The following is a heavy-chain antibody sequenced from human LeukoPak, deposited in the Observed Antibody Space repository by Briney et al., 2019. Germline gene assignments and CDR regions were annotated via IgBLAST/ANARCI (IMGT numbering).Heavy chain of an antibody. D-gene: IGHD3-22*01. CDR2: IIPIFGIA. CDR1: GGTFSSYA. CDR3: ARVPTYYYDSSGYHYYGMDV. Sequence: ASVKVSCKASGGTFSSYAISWVRQAPGQGLEWMGRIIPIFGIANYAQEFQGRVTITADKSTSTAYMELSSLRSEDTAVYYCARVPTYYYDSSGYHYYGMDVWGQGTTVTVSS. J-gene: IGHJ6*02. V-gene: IGHV1-69*04.